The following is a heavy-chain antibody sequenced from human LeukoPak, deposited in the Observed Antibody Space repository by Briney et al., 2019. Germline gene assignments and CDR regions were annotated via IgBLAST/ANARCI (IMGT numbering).Heavy chain of an antibody. CDR1: GYSISSGYY. J-gene: IGHJ6*03. CDR2: IYYSGST. V-gene: IGHV4-38-2*02. CDR3: ARDVRGSSGRYYYYYMDV. Sequence: SETLSLTCTVSGYSISSGYYWGWIRQPPGKGLEWIGSIYYSGSTYYNPSLKSRVTISVDTSKNQSSLKLSSVTAADTAVYYCARDVRGSSGRYYYYYMDVWGQGTLVTVSS. D-gene: IGHD3-22*01.